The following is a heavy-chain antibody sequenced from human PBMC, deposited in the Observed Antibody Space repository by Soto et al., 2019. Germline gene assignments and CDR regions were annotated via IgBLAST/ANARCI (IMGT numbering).Heavy chain of an antibody. J-gene: IGHJ4*02. CDR2: IYYSGRT. V-gene: IGHV4-59*08. D-gene: IGHD4-17*01. CDR1: GGSISSYY. CDR3: ARRYGPGFDY. Sequence: QVQLQESGPGLVKPSETLSLTCTVSGGSISSYYWSWIRQPPGKGLEWIGDIYYSGRTNYNPSLNSRVTISVDPSTNPFSLKLSYVTAADTAVYYCARRYGPGFDYWGQGTLVTVSS.